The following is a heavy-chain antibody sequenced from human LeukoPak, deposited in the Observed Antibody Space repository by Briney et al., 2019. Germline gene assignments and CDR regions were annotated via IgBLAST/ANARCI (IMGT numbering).Heavy chain of an antibody. Sequence: QSGGSLRLSCAASGFTFSSYEMNWVRQAPGKGLEWVSYISSSGSTIYYADSVKGRFTISRGNAKNSLYLQMNSLRAEDTAVYYCARDPTLDYWGQGTLVTVSS. CDR1: GFTFSSYE. CDR2: ISSSGSTI. V-gene: IGHV3-48*03. CDR3: ARDPTLDY. J-gene: IGHJ4*02.